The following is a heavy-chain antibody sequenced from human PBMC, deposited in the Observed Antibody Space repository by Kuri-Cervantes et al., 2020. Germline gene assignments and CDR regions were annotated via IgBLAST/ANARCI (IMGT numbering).Heavy chain of an antibody. J-gene: IGHJ5*02. D-gene: IGHD3-16*02. CDR2: IKSDGTER. V-gene: IGHV3-7*03. CDR1: GFALTNYW. CDR3: ASGTLNYDYIWGSYRSNWFDP. Sequence: GESLKISCAASGFALTNYWMTWVRQAPGKGLEWVANIKSDGTERNYVDSVKGRFTISRDNAKNSLYLQMNSLRAEDTAVYYCASGTLNYDYIWGSYRSNWFDPWGQGTLVTVSS.